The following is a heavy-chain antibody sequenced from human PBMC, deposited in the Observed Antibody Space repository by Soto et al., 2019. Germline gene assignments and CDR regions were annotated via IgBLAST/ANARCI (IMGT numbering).Heavy chain of an antibody. J-gene: IGHJ6*02. D-gene: IGHD3-9*01. CDR3: ARDPKRPRYFDWWDGRSYGMDV. Sequence: SETLSLTCTVSGGSISSGDYYWSWVRQPPGKGLEWIGYMYYSGSTYYNPSLKSRVTISVDTSKNQFSLKLSSVTAADTAVYYCARDPKRPRYFDWWDGRSYGMDVWGQGTTVTVSS. CDR2: MYYSGST. V-gene: IGHV4-30-4*01. CDR1: GGSISSGDYY.